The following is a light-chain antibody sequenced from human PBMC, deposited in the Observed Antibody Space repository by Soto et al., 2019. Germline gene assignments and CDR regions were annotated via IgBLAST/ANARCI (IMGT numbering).Light chain of an antibody. CDR2: EVN. CDR1: SSDVGGYNY. J-gene: IGLJ1*01. CDR3: SPHAGGKRV. Sequence: QSALTQPPSASGSPGQSVTISCTGTSSDVGGYNYVSWYQQHPGKAPKLMIYEVNKRPSGVPDRFSGSKSGNTAPLTVSGVQSEDECDYYCSPHAGGKRVFGTGTKVTAL. V-gene: IGLV2-8*01.